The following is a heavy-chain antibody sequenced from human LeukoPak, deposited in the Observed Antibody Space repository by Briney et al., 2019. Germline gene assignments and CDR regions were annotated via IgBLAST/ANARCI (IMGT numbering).Heavy chain of an antibody. D-gene: IGHD5-24*01. J-gene: IGHJ6*02. CDR2: IDYRERT. CDR3: ARHSALATIGGYYYGMDV. Sequence: SETLSLTCTVSGGSITTGGHYWGWIRQPPGKGLEWIGSIDYRERTTYNPSLKSRVTISADTSKNQFSLQLSSVTVTDTAVYYCARHSALATIGGYYYGMDVWGQGTTVTVSS. V-gene: IGHV4-39*01. CDR1: GGSITTGGHY.